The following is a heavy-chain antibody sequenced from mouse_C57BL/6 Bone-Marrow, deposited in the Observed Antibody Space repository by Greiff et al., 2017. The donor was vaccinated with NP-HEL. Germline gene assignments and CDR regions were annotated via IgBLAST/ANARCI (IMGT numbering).Heavy chain of an antibody. Sequence: EVQLQQSVAELVRPGASVKLSCTASGFNIKNTYMHWVKQRPEQGLEWIGRIDPANGNTKYAPKFQGKATITADTSSNTAYLQLSSLTSEDTAIYYCARSIYYYGSSYVGGAMDYWGQGTSVTVSS. CDR1: GFNIKNTY. CDR2: IDPANGNT. D-gene: IGHD1-1*01. J-gene: IGHJ4*01. CDR3: ARSIYYYGSSYVGGAMDY. V-gene: IGHV14-3*01.